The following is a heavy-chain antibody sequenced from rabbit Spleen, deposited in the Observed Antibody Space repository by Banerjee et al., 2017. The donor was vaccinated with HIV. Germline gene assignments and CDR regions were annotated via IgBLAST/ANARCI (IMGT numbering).Heavy chain of an antibody. V-gene: IGHV1S45*01. D-gene: IGHD2-1*01. CDR2: INAATGNP. CDR1: GFSFGDRDV. J-gene: IGHJ4*01. Sequence: QEQLVEFGGGLVQPTGSLTLTCKASGFSFGDRDVMCWVRQAPGKGLEWIACINAATGNPVYATWAKGRFTISRTSSTTVTLEMTSLTAADTATYFCARGSATMTMVITGYYLSLWGQGTLVTVS. CDR3: ARGSATMTMVITGYYLSL.